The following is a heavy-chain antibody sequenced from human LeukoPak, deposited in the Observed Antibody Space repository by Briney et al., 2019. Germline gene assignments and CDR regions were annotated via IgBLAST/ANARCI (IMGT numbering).Heavy chain of an antibody. CDR1: GFNFNLFW. V-gene: IGHV3-7*05. CDR3: ARGWNGFDY. D-gene: IGHD1-1*01. CDR2: IKQDGSEK. J-gene: IGHJ4*02. Sequence: GSLRLSCAASGFNFNLFWMTWVRQAPEKGLQWVANIKQDGSEKYYVDSVKGRFTISRDDAKKTLYLQMNSLRAEDTAVYYCARGWNGFDYWGQGTLVTVSS.